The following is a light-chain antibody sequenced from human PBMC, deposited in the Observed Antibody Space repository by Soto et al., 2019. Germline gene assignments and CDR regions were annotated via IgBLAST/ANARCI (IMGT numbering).Light chain of an antibody. CDR1: SSDIGTYKY. V-gene: IGLV2-14*01. CDR2: EVS. J-gene: IGLJ2*01. Sequence: QSALTQPASVSGSPGQSITISCTGTSSDIGTYKYVSWFQLHPGKAPKLIIFEVSIRPPGISDRFSGFKSANTAYLTISGVQPEDEADYHCSSYTTIKTVVFGGGTKLTVL. CDR3: SSYTTIKTVV.